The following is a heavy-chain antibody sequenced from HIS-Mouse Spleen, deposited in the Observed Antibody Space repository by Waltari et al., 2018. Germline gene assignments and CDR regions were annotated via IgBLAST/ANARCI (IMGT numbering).Heavy chain of an antibody. J-gene: IGHJ3*02. D-gene: IGHD1-26*01. CDR1: GFTFSSYD. CDR2: IGTAGDT. Sequence: EVQLVESGGGLVQPGWSLRLSCAASGFTFSSYDMHWVRQATGKGLEWVSAIGTAGDTYYPGSVKGRFTISRENAKNSLYLQMNSLRAGDTAVYYCARDSGSYHGDAFDIWGQGTMV. CDR3: ARDSGSYHGDAFDI. V-gene: IGHV3-13*01.